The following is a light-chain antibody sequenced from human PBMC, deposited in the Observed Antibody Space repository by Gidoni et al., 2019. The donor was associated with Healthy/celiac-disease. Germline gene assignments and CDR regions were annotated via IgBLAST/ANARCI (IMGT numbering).Light chain of an antibody. CDR2: DAS. Sequence: ETVLTQSPATLSLSPGERATLSCGASQSVSSSYLAWYQQKPGLAPRLLNYDASSRATGIPDRFSGSGSGTDCTLTISRLEPEDFAVYYCQQYGSSSWTFGQGTKVEIK. V-gene: IGKV3D-20*01. J-gene: IGKJ1*01. CDR1: QSVSSSY. CDR3: QQYGSSSWT.